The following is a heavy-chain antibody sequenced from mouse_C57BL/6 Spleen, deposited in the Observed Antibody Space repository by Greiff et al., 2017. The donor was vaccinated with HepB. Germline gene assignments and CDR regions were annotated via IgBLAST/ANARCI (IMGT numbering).Heavy chain of an antibody. CDR2: IDPENGDT. Sequence: VQLQQSGAELVRPGASVKLSCTASGFNIKDDYMHWVKQRPEQGLEWIGWIDPENGDTESASKFQGKATITADTSSNTAYLQLSSLTSEDTAVYYCTKDYYGSSYAMDYWGEGTSVTVSS. D-gene: IGHD1-1*01. V-gene: IGHV14-4*01. CDR3: TKDYYGSSYAMDY. CDR1: GFNIKDDY. J-gene: IGHJ4*01.